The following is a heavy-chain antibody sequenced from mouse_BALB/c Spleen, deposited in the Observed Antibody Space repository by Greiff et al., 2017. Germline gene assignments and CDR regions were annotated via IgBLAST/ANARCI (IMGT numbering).Heavy chain of an antibody. CDR1: GYTFTSYW. J-gene: IGHJ3*01. Sequence: LQQPGSELVRPGASVKLSCKASGYTFTSYWMHWVKQRHGQGLEWIGNIYPGSGSTNYDEKFKSKGTLTVDTSSSTAYMHLSSLTSEDSAVYYCTVSPFAYWGQGTLVTVSA. D-gene: IGHD6-2*01. CDR2: IYPGSGST. V-gene: IGHV1S22*01. CDR3: TVSPFAY.